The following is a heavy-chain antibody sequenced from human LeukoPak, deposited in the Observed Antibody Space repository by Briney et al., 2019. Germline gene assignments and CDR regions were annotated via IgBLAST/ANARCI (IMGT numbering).Heavy chain of an antibody. V-gene: IGHV3-30-3*01. CDR1: GFTFSSYA. CDR3: ARDHPKGYCTNGVCYTPIY. J-gene: IGHJ4*02. CDR2: ISYDGSNK. Sequence: GGSLRLSCAASGFTFSSYAMHWVRQAPGKGPEWVAVISYDGSNKYYADSVKGRFTISRDNSKNTLYLQMNSLRAEDTAVYYCARDHPKGYCTNGVCYTPIYWGQGTLVTVSS. D-gene: IGHD2-8*01.